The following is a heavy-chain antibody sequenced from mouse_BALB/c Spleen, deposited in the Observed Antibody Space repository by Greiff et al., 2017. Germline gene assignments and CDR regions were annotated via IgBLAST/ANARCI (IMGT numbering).Heavy chain of an antibody. J-gene: IGHJ3*01. Sequence: EVQLVESGGGLVKPGGSLKLSCAASGFTFSDYYMYWVRQTPEKGLEWVATISDGGSYTYYPDSVKGRFTISRDNAKNNLYLQMSSLKSEDTAMYYCARDDGSYWFAYWGQGTLVTVSA. CDR2: ISDGGSYT. V-gene: IGHV5-4*02. CDR1: GFTFSDYY. D-gene: IGHD1-1*02. CDR3: ARDDGSYWFAY.